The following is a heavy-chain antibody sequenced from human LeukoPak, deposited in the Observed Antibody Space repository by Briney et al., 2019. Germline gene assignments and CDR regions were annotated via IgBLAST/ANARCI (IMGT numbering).Heavy chain of an antibody. J-gene: IGHJ5*02. CDR1: GYTFTSYD. CDR3: ATSREDYGDYDLNWFDP. CDR2: MNPNSGNT. V-gene: IGHV1-8*01. Sequence: GASVKVSCKASGYTFTSYDINWVRQATGQGLEWMGWMNPNSGNTGYAQKFQGRVTMTRNTSISTAYMELSSLRSEDTAVYYCATSREDYGDYDLNWFDPWGQGTLVTVSS. D-gene: IGHD4-17*01.